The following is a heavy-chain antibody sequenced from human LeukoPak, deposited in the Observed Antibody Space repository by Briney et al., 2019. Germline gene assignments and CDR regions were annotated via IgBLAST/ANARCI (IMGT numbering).Heavy chain of an antibody. CDR3: ARAQRSSSSNYYYGMDV. D-gene: IGHD6-6*01. CDR2: ISYDGSNK. CDR1: GFTFSSYA. V-gene: IGHV3-30-3*01. J-gene: IGHJ6*02. Sequence: GRFLRLSCAASGFTFSSYAMHWVRQAPGKGLEWVAVISYDGSNKYYADSVRGRFTISRDNSKNTLYLQMNSLRAEDTAVYYCARAQRSSSSNYYYGMDVWGQGTTVTVSS.